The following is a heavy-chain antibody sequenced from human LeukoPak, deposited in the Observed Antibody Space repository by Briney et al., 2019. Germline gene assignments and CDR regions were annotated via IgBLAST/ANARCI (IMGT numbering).Heavy chain of an antibody. CDR1: GYIFSGFC. V-gene: IGHV5-51*01. J-gene: IGHJ4*02. CDR2: IYPGDSDT. Sequence: GEPLKISCKASGYIFSGFCIGWVRQMPGKGLEWMGIIYPGDSDTRYSPSFQGQVTISADKSISTAYLQWSSLKASDTAMYYCARGQQWLVDYWGQGTLVTVSS. CDR3: ARGQQWLVDY. D-gene: IGHD6-19*01.